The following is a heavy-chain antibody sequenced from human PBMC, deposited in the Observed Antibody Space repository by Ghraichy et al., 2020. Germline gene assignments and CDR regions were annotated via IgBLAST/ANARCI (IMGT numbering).Heavy chain of an antibody. CDR1: GGSVSSGSYY. CDR3: SGASFGRHCSSTSCFQPANVGRDYYYYYGMDV. D-gene: IGHD2-2*01. CDR2: IYYSGST. Sequence: ESLNISCTVSGGSVSSGSYYWSWIRQPPGKGLEWIGYIYYSGSTNYNPSLKSRVTISVDTSKNQFSLKLSPVTAADTAVYYCSGASFGRHCSSTSCFQPANVGRDYYYYYGMDVWGQGTTVTVSS. V-gene: IGHV4-61*01. J-gene: IGHJ6*02.